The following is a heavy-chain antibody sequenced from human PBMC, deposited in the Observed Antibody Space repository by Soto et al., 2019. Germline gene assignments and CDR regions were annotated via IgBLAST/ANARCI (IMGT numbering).Heavy chain of an antibody. D-gene: IGHD3-10*01. CDR3: ARDSMVRGVTRRDYYYMDV. CDR2: IIPILGIA. CDR1: GGTFSSYT. J-gene: IGHJ6*03. Sequence: QVQLVQSGAEVKKPGSSVKVSCKASGGTFSSYTISWVRQAPGQGLEWMGRIIPILGIANYAQKFQGRVTITADKSTSTAYMELSSLRSEDTAVYYCARDSMVRGVTRRDYYYMDVWGQGTTVTVSS. V-gene: IGHV1-69*08.